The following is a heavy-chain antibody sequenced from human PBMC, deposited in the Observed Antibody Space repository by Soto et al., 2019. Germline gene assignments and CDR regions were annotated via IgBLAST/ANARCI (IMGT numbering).Heavy chain of an antibody. D-gene: IGHD3-22*01. CDR1: GYTFTSYG. J-gene: IGHJ3*01. V-gene: IGHV1-3*05. CDR3: ARDDYYDSSGYYRGLGAFDF. CDR2: INIGNGNT. Sequence: QVHLVQSGAEEKKPGASVKVSCKASGYTFTSYGIHWVRQAPGQRLEWMGWINIGNGNTKYSQNFQGRVTITRDTSATTVYMDLTSLTSEDTAVYYCARDDYYDSSGYYRGLGAFDFWGQGTMVTVSS.